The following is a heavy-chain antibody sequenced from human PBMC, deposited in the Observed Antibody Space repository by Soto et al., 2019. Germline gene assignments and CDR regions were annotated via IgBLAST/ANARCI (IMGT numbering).Heavy chain of an antibody. Sequence: GGSLRLSCAASGFTFSSYAMSWVRQAPGKWLEWVSAISGSGGSTYYADSVKGRFTISRDNSKNTLYLQMNSLRAEDTAVYYCAKEMKYAAAMGVNWFDPWGQGTLVTVSS. V-gene: IGHV3-23*01. D-gene: IGHD5-18*01. CDR1: GFTFSSYA. CDR2: ISGSGGST. CDR3: AKEMKYAAAMGVNWFDP. J-gene: IGHJ5*02.